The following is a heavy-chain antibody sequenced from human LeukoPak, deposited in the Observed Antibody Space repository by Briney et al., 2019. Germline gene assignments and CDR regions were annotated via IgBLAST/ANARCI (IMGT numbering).Heavy chain of an antibody. J-gene: IGHJ5*02. Sequence: SVKVSCKASGGTFSSYAISWVRQAPGQGLEWMGRIIPILGIANYAQKFQGRVTITADKSTSTAYMELSSLRSEDTAVYYCARALPAVLWFDPWGQGTLVTVSS. D-gene: IGHD2-2*01. CDR2: IIPILGIA. CDR3: ARALPAVLWFDP. V-gene: IGHV1-69*04. CDR1: GGTFSSYA.